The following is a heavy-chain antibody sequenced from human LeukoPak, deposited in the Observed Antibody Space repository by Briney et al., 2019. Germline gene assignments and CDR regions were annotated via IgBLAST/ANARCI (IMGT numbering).Heavy chain of an antibody. CDR1: GFTFSSYA. CDR3: AKRVGAALDY. CDR2: ISNSDANT. D-gene: IGHD1-26*01. J-gene: IGHJ4*02. Sequence: PGGSLRLSCVASGFTFSSYAMSWVRQAPGKGLEWVSTISNSDANTYYADSVKGRFTISRDNSKNTLYLQMNSLTVEDMAIYYCAKRVGAALDYWGQGTLVTVSS. V-gene: IGHV3-23*01.